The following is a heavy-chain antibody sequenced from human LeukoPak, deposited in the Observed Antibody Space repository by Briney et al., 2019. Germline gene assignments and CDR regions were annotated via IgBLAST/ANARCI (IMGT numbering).Heavy chain of an antibody. Sequence: SVRVSCTASGDTFIPYTFSWVRQAPGQGLEWMGRIIPIFGTANYAQKFQGRVTITTDESTSTAYMELSSLRSEDTAVYYCARDPYGDYFFDYWGQGTLVTVSS. V-gene: IGHV1-69*05. CDR3: ARDPYGDYFFDY. D-gene: IGHD4-17*01. CDR2: IIPIFGTA. CDR1: GDTFIPYT. J-gene: IGHJ4*02.